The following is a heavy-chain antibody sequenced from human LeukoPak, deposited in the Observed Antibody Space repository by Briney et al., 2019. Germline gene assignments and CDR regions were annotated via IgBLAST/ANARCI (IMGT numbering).Heavy chain of an antibody. V-gene: IGHV3-23*01. D-gene: IGHD3-10*01. Sequence: AGSLRLSCVASGFNFRHYAMNWVRQAPGKGLEWVASLSGSGDSTYYADSVKGRFTLSRDNSKNTLYLQMNSLRAEDTAIYYCAKSPGVFHFDYWGQGILVIVSS. CDR3: AKSPGVFHFDY. J-gene: IGHJ4*01. CDR2: LSGSGDST. CDR1: GFNFRHYA.